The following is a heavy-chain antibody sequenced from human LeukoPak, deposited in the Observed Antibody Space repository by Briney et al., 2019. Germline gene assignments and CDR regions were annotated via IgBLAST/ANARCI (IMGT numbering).Heavy chain of an antibody. CDR2: IYYSGST. V-gene: IGHV4-30-4*01. D-gene: IGHD3-16*02. Sequence: PSQTQSLTCTVFGGSISSGDYYWSWIRQPPGKGLEWIGYIYYSGSTSYNPSLKNRVIILVDMSKNQFSLKLSSVTAADTAVYYCARGPNYVWGSYQYFDYWGQGTLVTVSS. J-gene: IGHJ4*02. CDR1: GGSISSGDYY. CDR3: ARGPNYVWGSYQYFDY.